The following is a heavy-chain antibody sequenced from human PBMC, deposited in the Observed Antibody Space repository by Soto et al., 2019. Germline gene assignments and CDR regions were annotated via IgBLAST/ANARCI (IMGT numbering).Heavy chain of an antibody. CDR3: VKDHPALEY. J-gene: IGHJ4*01. V-gene: IGHV3-64D*06. Sequence: EEQLVESGGGLVQPGGSLRLTCSASGFTFSDYAMHWVRQVPGKGLEYVSVIRSDGDRIYYADSVKGRFTISRDNSKNTLFLQMNSLRPEDTAMYYCVKDHPALEYWGHGTLVTVSS. CDR1: GFTFSDYA. CDR2: IRSDGDRI.